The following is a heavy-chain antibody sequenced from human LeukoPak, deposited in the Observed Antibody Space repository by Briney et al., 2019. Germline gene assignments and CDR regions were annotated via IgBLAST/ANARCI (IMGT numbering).Heavy chain of an antibody. CDR2: IYTSGST. J-gene: IGHJ4*02. CDR1: GGSISSYY. Sequence: LETLSLTCTVSGGSISSYYWTWIRQPAGKGLEWFGRIYTSGSTNYNPSLKSRVTISVDTSKNQFSLKLSSVTAADTAVYYCARGPSSSSWYKVFDYWGQGTLVTVSS. D-gene: IGHD6-13*01. V-gene: IGHV4-4*07. CDR3: ARGPSSSSWYKVFDY.